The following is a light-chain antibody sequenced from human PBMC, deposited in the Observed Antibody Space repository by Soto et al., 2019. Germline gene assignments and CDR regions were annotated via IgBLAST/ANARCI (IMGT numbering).Light chain of an antibody. CDR2: STN. J-gene: IGLJ3*02. CDR1: SGSVSTSNY. V-gene: IGLV8-61*01. CDR3: LLYMRSGIRV. Sequence: QAVVTQEPSFSVSPGGTVTLTCGLSSGSVSTSNYPTWYQQTPGQAPRTLIYSTNTRSSGVPDRFSGSILGNKAALTITGAQADDESDYYCLLYMRSGIRVFGGGTKLTVL.